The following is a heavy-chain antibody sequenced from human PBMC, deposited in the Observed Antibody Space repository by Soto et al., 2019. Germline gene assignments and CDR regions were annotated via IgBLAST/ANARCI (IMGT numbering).Heavy chain of an antibody. D-gene: IGHD6-19*01. Sequence: SETLSLTCTVSGGSISSYYWSWIRQPPGKGLEWIGYIYYSGSTNYNPSLKSRVTISVDTSKNQCSLKLSSVTAADTAVYYCARTITSIAVAGDHAFDIWGQGTMVTVSS. CDR2: IYYSGST. J-gene: IGHJ3*02. CDR3: ARTITSIAVAGDHAFDI. CDR1: GGSISSYY. V-gene: IGHV4-59*01.